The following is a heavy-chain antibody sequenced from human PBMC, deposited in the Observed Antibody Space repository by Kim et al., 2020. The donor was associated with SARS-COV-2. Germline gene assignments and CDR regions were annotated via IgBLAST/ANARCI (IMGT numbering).Heavy chain of an antibody. J-gene: IGHJ4*02. CDR3: AKDLFEGARGYYYDSSGSLFDS. CDR2: ISYDGSNK. V-gene: IGHV3-30*18. D-gene: IGHD3-22*01. CDR1: GFTFSSYG. Sequence: GGSLRLSCAASGFTFSSYGMHWVRQAPGKGLEWVAVISYDGSNKYYADSVKGRFTISRDNSKNTLYLQMNSLRAEDTAVYYCAKDLFEGARGYYYDSSGSLFDSWGQGTLVTVSS.